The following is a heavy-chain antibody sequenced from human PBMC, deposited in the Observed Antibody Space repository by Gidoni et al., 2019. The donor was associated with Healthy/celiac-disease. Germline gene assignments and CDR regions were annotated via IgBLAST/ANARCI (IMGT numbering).Heavy chain of an antibody. V-gene: IGHV3-23*01. CDR1: GFTFNNYA. D-gene: IGHD3-22*01. Sequence: EVQLLESGGGLVQPGGSLRLSCAASGFTFNNYAMSWVRQAPGEGLEWVSVITVRGNSKYYADSVKGRFTISSDNAKNTLYLQMNSLRAEETAVYYCARHYDTSGYYYSSAFDLWGRGTLVTVSS. CDR3: ARHYDTSGYYYSSAFDL. CDR2: ITVRGNSK. J-gene: IGHJ2*01.